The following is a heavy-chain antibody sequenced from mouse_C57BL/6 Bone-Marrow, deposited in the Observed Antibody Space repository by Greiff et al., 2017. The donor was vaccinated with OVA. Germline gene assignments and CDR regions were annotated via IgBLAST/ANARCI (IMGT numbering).Heavy chain of an antibody. CDR2: IYPRSGNT. CDR3: ARSGHWYFDV. V-gene: IGHV1-81*01. J-gene: IGHJ1*03. Sequence: VKLMESGAELARPGASVKLSCKASGYTFTSYGISWVKQRTGQGLEWIGEIYPRSGNTYYNEKFKGKATLTADKSSSTAYMELRSLTSEDSAVYFCARSGHWYFDVWGTGTTVTVSS. D-gene: IGHD3-1*01. CDR1: GYTFTSYG.